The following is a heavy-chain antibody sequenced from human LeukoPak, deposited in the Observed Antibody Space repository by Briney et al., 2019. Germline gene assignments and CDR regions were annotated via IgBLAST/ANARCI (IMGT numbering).Heavy chain of an antibody. CDR2: INAGNGNT. D-gene: IGHD6-13*01. CDR1: GYTFTNYA. V-gene: IGHV1-3*03. CDR3: ARGERRQLVGSSEKYFQH. J-gene: IGHJ1*01. Sequence: GASVKVSCKASGYTFTNYAMHWVRQAPGERLEWVGWINAGNGNTKYSQEFQGRVTITRDTSASTAYMDLSSLRSEDMAVYYCARGERRQLVGSSEKYFQHWGQGTLVTVSP.